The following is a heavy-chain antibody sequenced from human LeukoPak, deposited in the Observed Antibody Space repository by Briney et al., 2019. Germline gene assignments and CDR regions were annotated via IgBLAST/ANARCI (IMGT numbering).Heavy chain of an antibody. D-gene: IGHD6-13*01. CDR3: ARDKMAAAGKGGRNFDY. Sequence: ASVKVSCKASGYTFTGYYMHWVRQAPGQGLEWMGWINPNSGGTNYAQKFQGRVTMTRDTSISTAYMELSRLRSDDTAVYYCARDKMAAAGKGGRNFDYWGQGTLVTVSS. J-gene: IGHJ4*02. V-gene: IGHV1-2*02. CDR1: GYTFTGYY. CDR2: INPNSGGT.